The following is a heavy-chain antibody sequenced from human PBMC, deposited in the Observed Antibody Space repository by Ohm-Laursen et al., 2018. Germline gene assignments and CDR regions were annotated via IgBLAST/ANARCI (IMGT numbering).Heavy chain of an antibody. D-gene: IGHD3-3*01. J-gene: IGHJ6*02. CDR3: AKDSPPRSSLPYDFWSGYYLTPYYYYGMDV. CDR1: GFTFSDYY. V-gene: IGHV3-11*01. CDR2: IGSRGSTI. Sequence: SLRLSCTASGFTFSDYYMSWIRQAPGKGLEWVSYIGSRGSTIYYADFVKGRFTISRDNAKNSLYLQMNSLRAEDTAVYYCAKDSPPRSSLPYDFWSGYYLTPYYYYGMDVWGQGTTVTVSS.